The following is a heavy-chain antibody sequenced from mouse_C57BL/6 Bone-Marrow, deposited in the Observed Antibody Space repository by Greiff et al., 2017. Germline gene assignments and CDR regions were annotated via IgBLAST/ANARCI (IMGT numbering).Heavy chain of an antibody. Sequence: QVQLKQSGAELVRPGTSVKMSCKASGYTFTNYWIGWAKQRPGHGLEWIGDIYPGGGYTNYNEKFKGQATLTADKSSSTAYMQFSSLTSEDSAIYYCARSRWDAMDYWGQGTSVTVSS. CDR3: ARSRWDAMDY. D-gene: IGHD4-1*01. CDR1: GYTFTNYW. J-gene: IGHJ4*01. CDR2: IYPGGGYT. V-gene: IGHV1-63*01.